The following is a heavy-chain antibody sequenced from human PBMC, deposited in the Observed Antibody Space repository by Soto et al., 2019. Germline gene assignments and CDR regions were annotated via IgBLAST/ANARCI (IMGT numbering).Heavy chain of an antibody. V-gene: IGHV3-30*18. CDR2: ISYDGSNK. CDR1: GFTFSSYG. CDR3: AKDKMHGGNDQYYYGMDV. Sequence: GGSLRLSCVASGFTFSSYGMHWVRQAPGKGLEWVAVISYDGSNKYYADSVKGRFTISRDNSKNTLYLQMNSLRAEDTAVYYCAKDKMHGGNDQYYYGMDVWGQGTTVTVSS. J-gene: IGHJ6*02. D-gene: IGHD2-15*01.